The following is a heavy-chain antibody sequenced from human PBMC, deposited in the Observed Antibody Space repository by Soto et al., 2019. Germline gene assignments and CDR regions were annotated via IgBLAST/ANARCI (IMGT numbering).Heavy chain of an antibody. V-gene: IGHV3-21*01. CDR2: IGSSGGNS. Sequence: EVQLVESGGGLVKPGGSLRLSCAVSGFIFSDFSMNWVRQAPGKGLEWVASIGSSGGNSFYADSVKGRFIISRDNAKTSLDLQINSLRAEATAVYYCAREKRHNSLGGRFGMDVWGQGTTVTVS. CDR1: GFIFSDFS. J-gene: IGHJ6*02. CDR3: AREKRHNSLGGRFGMDV. D-gene: IGHD1-1*01.